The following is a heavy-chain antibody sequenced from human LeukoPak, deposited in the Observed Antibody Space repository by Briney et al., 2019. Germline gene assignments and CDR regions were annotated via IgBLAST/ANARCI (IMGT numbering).Heavy chain of an antibody. V-gene: IGHV1-2*04. CDR3: ARDSAAAGTKNAFDI. J-gene: IGHJ3*02. CDR1: GYNFMGYY. Sequence: ASVNVSCKASGYNFMGYYIHWVRQAPGQGLEWMGWINPKSGGTNYAQKFQGWVTVTRDTSISTAYMELRRLTSDDTAVYYCARDSAAAGTKNAFDIWGQGTMVTVSS. D-gene: IGHD6-13*01. CDR2: INPKSGGT.